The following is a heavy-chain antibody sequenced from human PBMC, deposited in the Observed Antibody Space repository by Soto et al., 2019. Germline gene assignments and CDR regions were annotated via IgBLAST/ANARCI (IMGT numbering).Heavy chain of an antibody. J-gene: IGHJ4*02. Sequence: AAVKVSCKASGYTFTSYYIHWVRQAPGQGLEWMGIINPSGGNTNYAQKFQGRVTITRDMSTSTAYMELSSLRSEDTAVYYCAADIAVAGIGRRYYFDYWGQGTLVTVSS. CDR2: INPSGGNT. CDR3: AADIAVAGIGRRYYFDY. D-gene: IGHD6-19*01. CDR1: GYTFTSYY. V-gene: IGHV1-46*01.